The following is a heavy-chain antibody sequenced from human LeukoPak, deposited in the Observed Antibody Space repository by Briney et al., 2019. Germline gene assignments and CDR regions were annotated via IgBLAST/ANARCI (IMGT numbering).Heavy chain of an antibody. CDR2: IAYDGSKK. CDR3: AKEKAIGTINYGLDV. CDR1: GFSFDTYG. D-gene: IGHD1-1*01. Sequence: PGGSLRLSCAASGFSFDTYGMLWVRQAPGKGLEWVAVIAYDGSKKYHADSVKGRFTISRDNSKNTLYLQMNSLRGEDTAIYYCAKEKAIGTINYGLDVWGPGTTVTVSS. V-gene: IGHV3-30*18. J-gene: IGHJ6*02.